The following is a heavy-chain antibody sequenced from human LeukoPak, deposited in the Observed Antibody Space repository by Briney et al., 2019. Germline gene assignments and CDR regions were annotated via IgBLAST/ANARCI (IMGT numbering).Heavy chain of an antibody. CDR2: FYYSGTS. D-gene: IGHD3-16*01. Sequence: SEALSLTCTVSGGSISDYYWSWLRQPPGKGLEWIGYFYYSGTSRYNPSLKSRVTFSADTSENQFSLKLTSVTAADTAVYYCARHYYGDVYYFDFWGQGTLVTVSS. V-gene: IGHV4-59*08. CDR1: GGSISDYY. CDR3: ARHYYGDVYYFDF. J-gene: IGHJ4*02.